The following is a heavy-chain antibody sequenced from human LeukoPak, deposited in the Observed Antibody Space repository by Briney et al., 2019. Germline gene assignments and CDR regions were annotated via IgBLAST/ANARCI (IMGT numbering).Heavy chain of an antibody. CDR3: ARYTAGFSWFDP. CDR1: GDSVSSSTYY. D-gene: IGHD5-18*01. CDR2: IYYSGST. V-gene: IGHV4-30-4*08. Sequence: PSETLSLTCTVSGDSVSSSTYYWDWIRQPPGKGLEWIGYIYYSGSTYYNPSLKSRVTISVDTSKNQFSLKLSSVTAADTAVYYCARYTAGFSWFDPWGQGTLVTVSS. J-gene: IGHJ5*02.